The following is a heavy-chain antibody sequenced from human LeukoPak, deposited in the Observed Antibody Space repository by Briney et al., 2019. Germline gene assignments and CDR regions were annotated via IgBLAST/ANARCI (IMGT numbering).Heavy chain of an antibody. Sequence: SVKVSCKASGYTFTYRYLHWVRQAPGQALEWMGWITPFNGNTNYAQKFQDRVTITRDRSMSTAYMELSSLRSEDTAMYYCARDFNYYDSSGYPFDYWGQGTLVTVSS. J-gene: IGHJ4*02. CDR3: ARDFNYYDSSGYPFDY. D-gene: IGHD3-22*01. V-gene: IGHV1-45*02. CDR2: ITPFNGNT. CDR1: GYTFTYRY.